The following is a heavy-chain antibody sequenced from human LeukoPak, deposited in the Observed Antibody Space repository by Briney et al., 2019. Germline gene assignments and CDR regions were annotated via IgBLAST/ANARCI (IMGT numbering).Heavy chain of an antibody. CDR2: IYYSGST. D-gene: IGHD6-13*01. V-gene: IGHV4-59*04. J-gene: IGHJ4*02. Sequence: SETLSLTCTVSGGSISSYYWSWIRQPPGKGLEWIGYIYYSGSTYYNPSLKSRVSISIDTSKNQFSLNLSSVTAADTAVYYCARRAAGTFDYWGQGTLVTVSS. CDR3: ARRAAGTFDY. CDR1: GGSISSYY.